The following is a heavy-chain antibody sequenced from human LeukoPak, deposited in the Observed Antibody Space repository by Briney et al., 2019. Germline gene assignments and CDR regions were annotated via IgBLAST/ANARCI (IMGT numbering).Heavy chain of an antibody. V-gene: IGHV1-2*02. J-gene: IGHJ3*02. D-gene: IGHD2-2*01. CDR1: GYTFTGYY. CDR3: ARAMLLGYCSSTSCYHDAFDI. CDR2: INPNSGGT. Sequence: SVKVSRKASGYTFTGYYMHWVRQAPGQGLEWMGWINPNSGGTNYAQKFQGRVTMTRDTSIGTAYMELSRLRSDDTAVYTCARAMLLGYCSSTSCYHDAFDIWGQGTMVTVSS.